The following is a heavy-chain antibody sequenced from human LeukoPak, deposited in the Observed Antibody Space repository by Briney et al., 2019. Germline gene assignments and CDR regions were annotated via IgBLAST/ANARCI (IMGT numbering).Heavy chain of an antibody. CDR3: ARDRVVGATEDAFDI. CDR1: GFTFSSYA. D-gene: IGHD1-26*01. Sequence: GRSLRLSCAASGFTFSSYAMHWVRQAPGKGLEWVAVISYDGSNKYYADSVKGRFTISRDNSKNTLYLQMNSLRAEDTAVYYCARDRVVGATEDAFDIWGQGTMVTVSS. CDR2: ISYDGSNK. V-gene: IGHV3-30-3*01. J-gene: IGHJ3*02.